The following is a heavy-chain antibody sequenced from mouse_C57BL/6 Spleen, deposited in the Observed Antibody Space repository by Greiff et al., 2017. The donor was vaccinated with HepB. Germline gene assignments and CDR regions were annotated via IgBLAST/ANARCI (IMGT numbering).Heavy chain of an antibody. CDR1: GFNIKDDY. D-gene: IGHD2-2*01. CDR2: IDPENGDT. Sequence: VQLQQSGAELVRPGASVKLSCTASGFNIKDDYMHWVKQRPEQGLEWIGWIDPENGDTEYASKFQGKATITADTSSNTAYLQLSSLTSEDTAVYYCTTGATMVTTRGFDDWGQGTTLTVSS. V-gene: IGHV14-4*01. CDR3: TTGATMVTTRGFDD. J-gene: IGHJ2*01.